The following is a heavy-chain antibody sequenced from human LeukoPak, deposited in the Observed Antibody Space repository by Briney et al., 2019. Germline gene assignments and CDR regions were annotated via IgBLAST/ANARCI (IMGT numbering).Heavy chain of an antibody. J-gene: IGHJ4*02. CDR3: TTGGDLWSTYPDH. CDR1: GFTFSGAW. Sequence: PGGSLRLSCTASGFTFSGAWMSWVRQAPGKGLECIGRIKARSDGGTTGYAGPATGRFTISRDDSENTVYLHIHSLKTDDTALYYCTTGGDLWSTYPDHWGQGIPVTVS. CDR2: IKARSDGGTT. D-gene: IGHD3-3*01. V-gene: IGHV3-15*01.